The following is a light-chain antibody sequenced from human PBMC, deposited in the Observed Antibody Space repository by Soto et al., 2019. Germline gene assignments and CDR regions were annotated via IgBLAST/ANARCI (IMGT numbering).Light chain of an antibody. Sequence: SYELTQPPSVSVAPGQTARITCGGNSIGSKSVHWYQQKPGQAPVLVAYDDSDRPSGIPERFSGSNSGDTASLTISRVEAGDEADYYCEVWGSSSDYVFGSGTKVTVL. J-gene: IGLJ1*01. CDR3: EVWGSSSDYV. V-gene: IGLV3-21*02. CDR1: SIGSKS. CDR2: DDS.